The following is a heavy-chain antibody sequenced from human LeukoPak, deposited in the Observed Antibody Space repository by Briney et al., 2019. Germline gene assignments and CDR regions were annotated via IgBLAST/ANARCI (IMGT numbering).Heavy chain of an antibody. CDR2: IYYSGST. Sequence: SETLSLTCTVSSGSISSSSYYWGWIRQPPGKGLEWIGSIYYSGSTYYNPSLKSRVTISVDTSKNQFSLKLSSVTAADTAVYYCARLGRGYSGYVTNWGQGTLVTVSS. J-gene: IGHJ4*02. D-gene: IGHD5-12*01. CDR1: SGSISSSSYY. V-gene: IGHV4-39*01. CDR3: ARLGRGYSGYVTN.